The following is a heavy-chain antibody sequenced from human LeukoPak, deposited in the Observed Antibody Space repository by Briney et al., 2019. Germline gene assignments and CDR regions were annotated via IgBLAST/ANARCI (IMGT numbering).Heavy chain of an antibody. CDR3: AGMRITTPTVRTLDY. Sequence: PSETLSLTCSVSGGSISTYYWTWIRQPPGKGLEWIGFIYYTGSTNYNPSLKSRVTISVDTSKNQFSLKLSSVTAADTAVYYCAGMRITTPTVRTLDYWGQGTLVTVSS. D-gene: IGHD1-14*01. J-gene: IGHJ4*02. CDR1: GGSISTYY. V-gene: IGHV4-59*01. CDR2: IYYTGST.